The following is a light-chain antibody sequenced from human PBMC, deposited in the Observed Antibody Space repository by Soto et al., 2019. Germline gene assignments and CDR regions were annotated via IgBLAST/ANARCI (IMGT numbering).Light chain of an antibody. Sequence: EVVMTQSPATLSVSPGERATLSCRASETVNSNLAWYQQKPGQAPRLLIYGASTRATGIPVKFGGSGSGTEFILTISTLQSEDFAVYYCQQYNKWPGTFCQGTKVEVK. V-gene: IGKV3-15*01. J-gene: IGKJ1*01. CDR2: GAS. CDR1: ETVNSN. CDR3: QQYNKWPGT.